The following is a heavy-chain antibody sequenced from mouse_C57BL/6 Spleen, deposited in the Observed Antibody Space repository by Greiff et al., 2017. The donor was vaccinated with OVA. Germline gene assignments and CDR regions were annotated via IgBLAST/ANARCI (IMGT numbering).Heavy chain of an antibody. Sequence: VHLVESGPGLVQPSQSLSITCTVSGFSLTSYGVHWVRQSPGKGLEWLGVIWSGGSTDYNAAFISRLSISKDNSKSQVFFKMNSLQADDTAIYYCARNSLYYGSSSFAYWGQGTLVTVSA. J-gene: IGHJ3*01. CDR1: GFSLTSYG. CDR3: ARNSLYYGSSSFAY. D-gene: IGHD1-1*01. V-gene: IGHV2-2*01. CDR2: IWSGGST.